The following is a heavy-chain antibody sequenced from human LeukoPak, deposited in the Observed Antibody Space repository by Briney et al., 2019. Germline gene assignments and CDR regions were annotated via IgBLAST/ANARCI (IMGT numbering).Heavy chain of an antibody. D-gene: IGHD6-6*01. V-gene: IGHV4-4*09. CDR3: ARHSSSPRSYYFDY. J-gene: IGHJ4*02. Sequence: PSETLSLTCTISGGSISSYYWSWIRQPPGKGLEWIGYIYTSGSPNYNPSLKSRVTISVDTSKNQFSLKLSSVTAADTAVYYCARHSSSPRSYYFDYWGQGTLVTVSS. CDR2: IYTSGSP. CDR1: GGSISSYY.